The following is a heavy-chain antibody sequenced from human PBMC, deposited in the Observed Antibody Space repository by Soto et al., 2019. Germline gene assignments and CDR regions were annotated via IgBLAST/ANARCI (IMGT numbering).Heavy chain of an antibody. J-gene: IGHJ3*02. CDR1: GFTFSDYY. Sequence: GGSLRLSCAASGFTFSDYYMSWIRQAPGKGLEWVSYISSSGSTIYYADSVKGRFTISRDNAKNSLYLQMNSLRAEDTAVYYCASPPTAVAGTKHDAFDIWGQGTMVTVSS. D-gene: IGHD6-19*01. V-gene: IGHV3-11*01. CDR3: ASPPTAVAGTKHDAFDI. CDR2: ISSSGSTI.